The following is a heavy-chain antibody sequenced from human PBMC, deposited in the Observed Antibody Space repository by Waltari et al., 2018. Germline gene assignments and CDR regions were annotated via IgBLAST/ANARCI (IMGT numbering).Heavy chain of an antibody. J-gene: IGHJ3*02. CDR1: GLTMSSYF. V-gene: IGHV3-33*06. CDR3: AKEQEAFDI. Sequence: QLQLVESGGGVVQPGTSLRISCAASGLTMSSYFMHWVRQAPGKGLEWVAVVWSDGNEKYYGDSVKGRFTISRDNSKNIVYLQMNSLRAEDTAVYFCAKEQEAFDIWGQGTVVTVS. CDR2: VWSDGNEK.